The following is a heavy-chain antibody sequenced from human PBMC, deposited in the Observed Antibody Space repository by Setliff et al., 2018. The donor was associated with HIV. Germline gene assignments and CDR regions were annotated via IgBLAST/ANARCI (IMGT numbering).Heavy chain of an antibody. CDR1: GGTFNNYA. V-gene: IGHV1-69*13. D-gene: IGHD1-26*01. Sequence: SVKVSCKASGGTFNNYAISWVRQAPGQGLEWVGGIIPLFGTSNYALKFQGRVTITADESISTAYMDLSSLRSEDTAVYYCARRKTHSGSFHDAFDIWGQGTMVTVSS. CDR3: ARRKTHSGSFHDAFDI. CDR2: IIPLFGTS. J-gene: IGHJ3*02.